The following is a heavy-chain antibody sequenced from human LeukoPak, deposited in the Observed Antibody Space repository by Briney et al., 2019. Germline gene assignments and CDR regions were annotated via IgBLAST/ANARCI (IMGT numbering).Heavy chain of an antibody. D-gene: IGHD3-10*01. CDR3: ARGPMLRGIIIRRSKSGYFDY. V-gene: IGHV3-48*03. CDR2: ISSSGSTI. CDR1: GFTFDDYT. Sequence: GGSLRLSCAASGFTFDDYTMHWVRQAPGKGLEWVSYISSSGSTIYYADSVKGRFTISRDNAKNSLYLQMNSLRAEDTAVYYCARGPMLRGIIIRRSKSGYFDYWGQGTLVTVSS. J-gene: IGHJ4*02.